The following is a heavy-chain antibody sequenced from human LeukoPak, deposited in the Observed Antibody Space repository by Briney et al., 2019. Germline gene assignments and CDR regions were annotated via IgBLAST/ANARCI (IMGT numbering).Heavy chain of an antibody. CDR2: IYSGGST. D-gene: IGHD3-10*01. Sequence: GGSLRLSCAASGFTVSSNYMSWVRQAPGKGLEWVSVIYSGGSTYYADSVKGRFTISRDNSKNSLYLQMNSLRAEDTAVYYCAREPTSYYGSGSYIDYWGQGTLVTVSS. V-gene: IGHV3-53*01. CDR1: GFTVSSNY. J-gene: IGHJ4*02. CDR3: AREPTSYYGSGSYIDY.